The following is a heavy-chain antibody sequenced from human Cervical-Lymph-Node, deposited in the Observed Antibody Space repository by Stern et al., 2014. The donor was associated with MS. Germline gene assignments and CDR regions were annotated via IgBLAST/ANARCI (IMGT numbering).Heavy chain of an antibody. D-gene: IGHD6-6*01. Sequence: VQLVESGAEVGKPGASVKVSCKASGYTFSNYGISWVRQAPGQGLEWMGWISAYNLNTNYAQKLQGRVTMTTDTSTNTAYMELKSLRFDDTAVYYCARAPSTSPPYLDYWGQGTLVTVSS. CDR2: ISAYNLNT. CDR3: ARAPSTSPPYLDY. CDR1: GYTFSNYG. V-gene: IGHV1-18*01. J-gene: IGHJ4*02.